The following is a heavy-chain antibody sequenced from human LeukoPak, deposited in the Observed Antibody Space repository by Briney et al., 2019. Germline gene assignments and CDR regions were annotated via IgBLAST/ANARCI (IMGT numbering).Heavy chain of an antibody. V-gene: IGHV1-8*03. CDR2: LNPNSGNT. D-gene: IGHD1-7*01. Sequence: ASVKVSCKASRYTFTNYDINWVRQATGQGLEWLGWLNPNSGNTGYMQKFQGRVAITRNASMSTAYMELSSLKSEDTAVYYCARVGKLELRHALDSWGQGTLVSVSS. J-gene: IGHJ4*02. CDR1: RYTFTNYD. CDR3: ARVGKLELRHALDS.